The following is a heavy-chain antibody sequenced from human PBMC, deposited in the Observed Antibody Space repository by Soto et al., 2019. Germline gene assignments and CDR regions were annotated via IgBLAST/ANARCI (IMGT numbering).Heavy chain of an antibody. Sequence: QVQLVQSGAEMKKPGASVKVSCTASGYTLTDYYIFWVRQASGQGLEWMGWINPNIGGTKYAQKLQGRVTRTRETSISTAYMERTRLRSDDTAIYYCARGRGGAHSSSDYWGQGTLVSVSS. V-gene: IGHV1-2*02. CDR3: ARGRGGAHSSSDY. CDR1: GYTLTDYY. D-gene: IGHD6-6*01. J-gene: IGHJ4*02. CDR2: INPNIGGT.